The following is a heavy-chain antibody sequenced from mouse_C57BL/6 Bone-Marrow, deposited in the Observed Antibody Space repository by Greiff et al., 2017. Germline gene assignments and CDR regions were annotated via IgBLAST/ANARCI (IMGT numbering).Heavy chain of an antibody. D-gene: IGHD1-2*01. V-gene: IGHV3-6*01. J-gene: IGHJ2*01. Sequence: DVQLQESGPGLVKPSQSLSLTCSVTGYSITSGYYWNWIRQFPGNKLEWMGYISYDGSNNYNPSLKNRISLTRDTSKNQFFLKLNSVTTEDTATYYCARGLLDFDYWGQGTTLTVSS. CDR3: ARGLLDFDY. CDR2: ISYDGSN. CDR1: GYSITSGYY.